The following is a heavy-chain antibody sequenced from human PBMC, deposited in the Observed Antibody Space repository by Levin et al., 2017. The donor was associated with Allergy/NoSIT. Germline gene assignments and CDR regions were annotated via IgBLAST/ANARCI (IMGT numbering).Heavy chain of an antibody. CDR3: AKPRAAGIPTEYFQH. D-gene: IGHD6-13*01. Sequence: GESLKISCAASGFTFSTYGMHWVRQAPGKGLEWVAVISYDGTNKYYADSVKGRFTISRDNSKNTLYLQINSLRAEDTAVYYCAKPRAAGIPTEYFQHWGQGTLVTVSS. V-gene: IGHV3-30*18. CDR2: ISYDGTNK. CDR1: GFTFSTYG. J-gene: IGHJ1*01.